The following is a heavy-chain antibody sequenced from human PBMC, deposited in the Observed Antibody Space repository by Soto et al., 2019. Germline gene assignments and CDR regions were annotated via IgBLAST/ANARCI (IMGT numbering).Heavy chain of an antibody. CDR1: GYTFTGYY. CDR3: ARLQAAAGDNDITFDY. D-gene: IGHD6-13*01. J-gene: IGHJ4*02. CDR2: IDPSDSYT. V-gene: IGHV5-10-1*01. Sequence: KVSCKASGYTFTGYYMHWVRQMPGKGLEWMGRIDPSDSYTNYSPSFQGHVTISADKSISTAYLQWSSLKASDTAMYYCARLQAAAGDNDITFDYWRQGTLVTVSS.